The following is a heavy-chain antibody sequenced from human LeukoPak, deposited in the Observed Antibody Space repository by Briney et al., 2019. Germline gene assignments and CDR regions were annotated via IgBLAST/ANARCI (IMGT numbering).Heavy chain of an antibody. Sequence: SETLSLTCTVCGGSISSYYWSWVRQPAGQGLEWIGRMDASGSTNYNPSLKSRVPMSVAKSKNQFPLKLTSVTAADTAVYYCGRDWSSGWSGDAFDIWGLGTMVTVSS. V-gene: IGHV4-4*07. CDR1: GGSISSYY. CDR2: MDASGST. D-gene: IGHD6-19*01. J-gene: IGHJ3*02. CDR3: GRDWSSGWSGDAFDI.